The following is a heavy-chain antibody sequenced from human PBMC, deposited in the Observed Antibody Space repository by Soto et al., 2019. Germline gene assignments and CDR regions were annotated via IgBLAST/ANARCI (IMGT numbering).Heavy chain of an antibody. CDR3: ARASLYYYGSGSYYKYYFDY. CDR1: GYTFTSYY. CDR2: INPSGGST. D-gene: IGHD3-10*01. V-gene: IGHV1-46*03. J-gene: IGHJ4*02. Sequence: QVQLVQSGAEVKKPGASVKVSCKASGYTFTSYYMHWVRQAPGQGLEWMGIINPSGGSTSYAQKFQGRVTMTRDTSTSTVYMELSSLRSEDTAVYYCARASLYYYGSGSYYKYYFDYWGQGTLVTVSS.